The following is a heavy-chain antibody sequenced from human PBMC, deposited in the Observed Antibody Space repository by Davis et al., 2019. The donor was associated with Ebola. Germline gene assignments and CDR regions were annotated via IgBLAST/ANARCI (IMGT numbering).Heavy chain of an antibody. V-gene: IGHV4-59*01. J-gene: IGHJ4*02. CDR1: GGSISSYY. CDR3: ARGSTVTTDY. D-gene: IGHD4-17*01. Sequence: GSLRLFCTVSGGSISSYYWSWIRQPPGKGLEWIGYIYYSGSTNYNPSLKSRVTISVDTSKNQFSLKLSSVTAADTAVYYCARGSTVTTDYWGQGTLVTVSS. CDR2: IYYSGST.